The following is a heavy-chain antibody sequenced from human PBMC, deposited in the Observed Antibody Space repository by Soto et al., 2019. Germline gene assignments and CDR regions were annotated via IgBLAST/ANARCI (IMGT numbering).Heavy chain of an antibody. CDR2: IRGFSPYT. Sequence: EVQLVESGGGLVKPGGSLRLSCISSGFTFRTYTRNWVRQAPGKGLEWVSGIRGFSPYTFYAESVKGRFTISRDNAQNSLYLQMNSLRAEDTAVYYCATDRGYDAHDYYYNAMDVWGQGTTVTVSS. J-gene: IGHJ6*02. D-gene: IGHD2-15*01. V-gene: IGHV3-21*01. CDR3: ATDRGYDAHDYYYNAMDV. CDR1: GFTFRTYT.